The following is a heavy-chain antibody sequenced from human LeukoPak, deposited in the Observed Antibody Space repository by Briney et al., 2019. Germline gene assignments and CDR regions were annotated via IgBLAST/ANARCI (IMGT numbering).Heavy chain of an antibody. CDR3: AKDQGY. J-gene: IGHJ4*02. CDR1: GFTFTTYS. CDR2: ISGSGGST. V-gene: IGHV3-23*01. Sequence: GGSLRLSCAASGFTFTTYSMTWVRQAPGKGLEWVSGISGSGGSTYYADSVKGRFTISRDNSKDTLYLQMNSLRADDTAIYYCAKDQGYWGQGTLVTLSS.